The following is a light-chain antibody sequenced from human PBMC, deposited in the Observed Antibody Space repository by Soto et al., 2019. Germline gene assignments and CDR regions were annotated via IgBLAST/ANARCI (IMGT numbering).Light chain of an antibody. CDR1: SSNIGRNT. V-gene: IGLV1-44*01. CDR2: SNN. J-gene: IGLJ2*01. Sequence: QSALIQPPSASGTPGQRVTISFSGSSSNIGRNTVNWYQQLPGTAPKLFIYSNNQRPSGVPDRFSGSKSDTSASLAISGLQSEDEADYYCAAWDDSLNGVLIGGGTKLTVL. CDR3: AAWDDSLNGVL.